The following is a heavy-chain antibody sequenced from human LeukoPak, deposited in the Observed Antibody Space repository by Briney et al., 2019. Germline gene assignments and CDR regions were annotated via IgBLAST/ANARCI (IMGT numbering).Heavy chain of an antibody. D-gene: IGHD2-2*02. CDR2: ISNSGSTT. CDR1: GVNFSTYA. J-gene: IGHJ4*02. Sequence: SGGSLRLSCAASGVNFSTYAMNWVRQVPGKGLEWVSLISNSGSTTYYADSVKGRFTISRDNSKNTLYLQMNSLSAEDSAVYYCAIGGYCAGTNCYIAYWGQGTLVTVSS. CDR3: AIGGYCAGTNCYIAY. V-gene: IGHV3-23*01.